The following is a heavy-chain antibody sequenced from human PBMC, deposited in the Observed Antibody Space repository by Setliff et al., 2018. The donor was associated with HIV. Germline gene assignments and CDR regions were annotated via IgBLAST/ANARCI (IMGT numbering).Heavy chain of an antibody. CDR1: GGSVTSYY. Sequence: SETLSLTCTVSGGSVTSYYWSWIRQPAGKRLEWIGRISISGDTNYNPSLKSRATMSLDTSKNQFSLKLNSVTAADTAMYYCARDPTTGVDYWGQGTLVTAPQ. CDR2: ISISGDT. J-gene: IGHJ4*02. V-gene: IGHV4-4*07. D-gene: IGHD4-4*01. CDR3: ARDPTTGVDY.